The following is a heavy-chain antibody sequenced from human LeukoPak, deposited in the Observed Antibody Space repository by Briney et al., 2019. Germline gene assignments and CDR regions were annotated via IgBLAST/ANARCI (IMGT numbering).Heavy chain of an antibody. V-gene: IGHV3-7*05. CDR1: GFTFSNFW. CDR3: ARMGQGLALDD. CDR2: IKQDGSEK. D-gene: IGHD6-19*01. Sequence: GGSLRLSCAASGFTFSNFWMSWVRQAPGKGLEWVANIKQDGSEKHYVDSVKGRFTISRDNAKNSLFLQMNSLRVEDTAVYYCARMGQGLALDDWGQGTLVTVSS. J-gene: IGHJ4*02.